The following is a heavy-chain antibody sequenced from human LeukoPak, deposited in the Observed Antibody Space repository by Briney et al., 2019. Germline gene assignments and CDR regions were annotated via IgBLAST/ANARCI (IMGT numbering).Heavy chain of an antibody. V-gene: IGHV4-59*01. CDR2: IYYSGSA. CDR1: GGSISGFY. J-gene: IGHJ4*02. Sequence: SETLSLTCTVSGGSISGFYWGWIRQPPGKGLEWIGFIYYSGSANYNPSLKSRVTMSVDTSKNQFSLKLSSVTAADTAFYYCARDRDSSGWSDYWGQGTLVTVSS. CDR3: ARDRDSSGWSDY. D-gene: IGHD6-19*01.